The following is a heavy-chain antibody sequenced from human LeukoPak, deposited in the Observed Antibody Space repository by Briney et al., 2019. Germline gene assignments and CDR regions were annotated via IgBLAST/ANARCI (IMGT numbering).Heavy chain of an antibody. CDR2: ISSSSSYI. D-gene: IGHD3-22*01. CDR1: GFTFSSYS. Sequence: GGSLRLSCAASGFTFSSYSMNWVRQAPGKGLEWVSSISSSSSYIYYADSVKGRFTISRDNAKNSLYLQMNSLRAEDAAVYYCARGQNYYDSWVDYWGQGTLVTVSS. CDR3: ARGQNYYDSWVDY. V-gene: IGHV3-21*01. J-gene: IGHJ4*02.